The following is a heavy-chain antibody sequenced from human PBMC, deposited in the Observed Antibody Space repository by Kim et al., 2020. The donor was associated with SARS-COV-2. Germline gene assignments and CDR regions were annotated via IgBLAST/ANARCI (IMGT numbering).Heavy chain of an antibody. CDR2: ITGSGNST. V-gene: IGHV3-23*01. CDR1: GFTFSSYA. Sequence: GGSLRLSCAASGFTFSSYAMSWVRQAPGKGLEWVSVITGSGNSTYYADSVKGRFTISRDNSKNTLYLQMDSLRAEATAVYYCAKGSRSSGYYVDYWGQGTLVTVSS. J-gene: IGHJ4*02. D-gene: IGHD3-22*01. CDR3: AKGSRSSGYYVDY.